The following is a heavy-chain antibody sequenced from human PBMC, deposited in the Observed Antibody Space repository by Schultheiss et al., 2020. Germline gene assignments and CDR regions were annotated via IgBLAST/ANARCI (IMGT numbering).Heavy chain of an antibody. Sequence: GGSLRLSCAASGFTFSSYWMHWVRQAPGKGLVWVSRINSDGSSTSYADSVKGRFTISRDNAKNTLYLQMNSLRAEDTAVYYCARGREMDYYYGMDVWGKGTTVTVSS. CDR2: INSDGSST. V-gene: IGHV3-74*01. J-gene: IGHJ6*04. CDR1: GFTFSSYW. CDR3: ARGREMDYYYGMDV. D-gene: IGHD5-24*01.